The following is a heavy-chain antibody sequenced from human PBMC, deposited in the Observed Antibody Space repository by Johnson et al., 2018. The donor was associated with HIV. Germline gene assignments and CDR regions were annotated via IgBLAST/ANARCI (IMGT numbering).Heavy chain of an antibody. D-gene: IGHD3-3*01. V-gene: IGHV3-7*01. J-gene: IGHJ3*02. CDR3: ARASLEWLLSLVPLGAFDI. Sequence: VQLVESGGGLVQPGGSLRLSCAASGFTFSSYWMSWVRQAPGKGLEWVANIKQDGSEKYYVDSVKGRFTISRDNAKNSLYLQMNSLRAEDTAVYYCARASLEWLLSLVPLGAFDIWGQGTMSPSLQ. CDR1: GFTFSSYW. CDR2: IKQDGSEK.